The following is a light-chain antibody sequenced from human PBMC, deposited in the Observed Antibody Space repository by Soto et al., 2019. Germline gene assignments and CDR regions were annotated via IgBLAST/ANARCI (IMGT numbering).Light chain of an antibody. Sequence: DIQMTQSPSSVSASVGDSVIITCRASQGISSWLSWYQKKPGESPNLLIYAASRLQRGVPSRFSGSGSGTDFTLTIGSLQPEDFATYYWQQADTFPLNFGGGTKVEIK. V-gene: IGKV1D-12*01. CDR2: AAS. CDR3: QQADTFPLN. CDR1: QGISSW. J-gene: IGKJ4*01.